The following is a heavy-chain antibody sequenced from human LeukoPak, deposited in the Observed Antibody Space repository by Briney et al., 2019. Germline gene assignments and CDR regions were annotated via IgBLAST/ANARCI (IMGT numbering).Heavy chain of an antibody. D-gene: IGHD3-3*02. J-gene: IGHJ4*02. Sequence: QPGRSLRLSCSASRFTFSNYGMHWVRQAPGKGLQWVAFIWFDGSNKYYADSVKGRFTISRDNSKNTLYLQINSLRAEDTAVYYCARDPGISHSDYWGQGTLVTVSS. CDR2: IWFDGSNK. CDR1: RFTFSNYG. CDR3: ARDPGISHSDY. V-gene: IGHV3-33*01.